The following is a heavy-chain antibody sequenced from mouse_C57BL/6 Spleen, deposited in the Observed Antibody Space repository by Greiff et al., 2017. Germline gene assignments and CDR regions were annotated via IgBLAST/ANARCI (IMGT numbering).Heavy chain of an antibody. J-gene: IGHJ4*01. CDR2: IDPSDSYT. V-gene: IGHV1-59*01. CDR1: GYTFTSYW. D-gene: IGHD2-1*01. Sequence: QVQLKQPGAELVRPGTSVKLSCKASGYTFTSYWMHWVKQRPGQGLEWIGVIDPSDSYTNYNHKFKGKATLTVDTSSSTAYMQLSSLTSEDSAVYYWARYYYGNYYAMDYWGQGTSVTVSS. CDR3: ARYYYGNYYAMDY.